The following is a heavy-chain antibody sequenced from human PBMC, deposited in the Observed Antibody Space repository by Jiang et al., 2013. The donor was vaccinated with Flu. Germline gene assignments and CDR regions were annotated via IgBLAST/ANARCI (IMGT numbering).Heavy chain of an antibody. V-gene: IGHV6-1*01. Sequence: TSQTLSLTCAISGDSVSSNSAAWNWIRQSPSRGLEWLGRTYYRSKWYNDYAVFVKSRITINPDTSKNQFSLQLNSVAPEDTAVYYCARENGGNSDWYFDLWGRGTLVTVSS. CDR2: TYYRSKWYN. D-gene: IGHD4-23*01. J-gene: IGHJ2*01. CDR1: GDSVSSNSAA. CDR3: ARENGGNSDWYFDL.